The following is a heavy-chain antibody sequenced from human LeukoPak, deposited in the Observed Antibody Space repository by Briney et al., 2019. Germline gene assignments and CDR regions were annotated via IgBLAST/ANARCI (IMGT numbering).Heavy chain of an antibody. CDR1: GGSISSGSYY. CDR3: ARVQRSTVTGPYFDY. D-gene: IGHD1-14*01. Sequence: SQTLSLTCTVSGGSISSGSYYWRWLRQPAGTGLEWIGRIYTSGSTNYNPSLKSRVTISVDTSKNQFSLKLSSVTAADTAVYYCARVQRSTVTGPYFDYWGQGTLVTVSS. V-gene: IGHV4-61*02. J-gene: IGHJ4*02. CDR2: IYTSGST.